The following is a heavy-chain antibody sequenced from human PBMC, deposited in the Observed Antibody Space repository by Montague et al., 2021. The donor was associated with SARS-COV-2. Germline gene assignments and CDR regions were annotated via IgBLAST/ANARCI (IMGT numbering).Heavy chain of an antibody. CDR3: ARRITMVRGVTKRNNWFDP. CDR1: GGSISSDNR. J-gene: IGHJ5*02. CDR2: IFHSGST. V-gene: IGHV4-4*02. Sequence: SETLSLTCAVSGGSISSDNRWSWVRQSPGKGLEWIGEIFHSGSTXYNPSLKSRVTMSVDKSKNDFSLKLSPVTAADTAMYYCARRITMVRGVTKRNNWFDPWGRGILVTVSS. D-gene: IGHD3-10*01.